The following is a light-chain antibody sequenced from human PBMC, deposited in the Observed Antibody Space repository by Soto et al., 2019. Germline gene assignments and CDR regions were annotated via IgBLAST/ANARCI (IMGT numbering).Light chain of an antibody. CDR1: QSVSSSY. J-gene: IGKJ3*01. Sequence: EIVLTQSPGTLSLSPGERATLSCRASQSVSSSYLAWYQHKPGQAPRLLIYDASNRATGIPARFSGSGSGTDFTLTISSLEPEDFAVYYCQLRNNWPPEVTFGPGTKVYI. CDR3: QLRNNWPPEVT. V-gene: IGKV3D-20*02. CDR2: DAS.